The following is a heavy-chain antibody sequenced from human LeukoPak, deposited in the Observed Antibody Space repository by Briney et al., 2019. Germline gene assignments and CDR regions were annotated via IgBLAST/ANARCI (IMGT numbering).Heavy chain of an antibody. Sequence: QSSETLSLTCTVSGGSISNSNSFWAWIRQPPGKGLEWIGTIYYSGITHYSPSLKSRVTISVDTSKNQFSLKLSSVTATDTALYYCANRVYGTSQYYWGQGTLVTVSS. CDR1: GGSISNSNSF. V-gene: IGHV4-39*01. CDR2: IYYSGIT. J-gene: IGHJ4*02. D-gene: IGHD5/OR15-5a*01. CDR3: ANRVYGTSQYY.